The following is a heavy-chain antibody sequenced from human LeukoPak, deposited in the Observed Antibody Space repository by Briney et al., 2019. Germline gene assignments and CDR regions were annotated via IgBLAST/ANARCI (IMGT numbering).Heavy chain of an antibody. J-gene: IGHJ4*02. CDR2: INPNSGGT. V-gene: IGHV1-2*02. Sequence: ASVKVSCKGFGYTFIGYYMHWLRQARGQGREWMGWINPNSGGTNYAQKFQGRVTMTRDTSISKAYMELSRLRSDDTAVYYCARDRSRIVGAIAYWGQGTLVTVSS. CDR3: ARDRSRIVGAIAY. CDR1: GYTFIGYY. D-gene: IGHD1-26*01.